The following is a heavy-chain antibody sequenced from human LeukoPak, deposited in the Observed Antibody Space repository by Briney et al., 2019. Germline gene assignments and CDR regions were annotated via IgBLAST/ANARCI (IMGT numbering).Heavy chain of an antibody. CDR3: ARGMVLRFLEWSSGMDV. Sequence: ASVKVSCKASGYTFIDYYMHWVRQAPGQGLEWMGRINPNSGGTDYAQNFQGWVTMTRDTSISTAYMELSRLRSDDTAVYYCARGMVLRFLEWSSGMDVWGQGTTVTVSS. D-gene: IGHD3-3*01. V-gene: IGHV1-2*04. J-gene: IGHJ6*02. CDR1: GYTFIDYY. CDR2: INPNSGGT.